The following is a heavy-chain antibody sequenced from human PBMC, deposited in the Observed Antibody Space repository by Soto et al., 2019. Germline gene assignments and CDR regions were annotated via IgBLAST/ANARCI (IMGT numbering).Heavy chain of an antibody. D-gene: IGHD3-10*01. J-gene: IGHJ6*02. CDR1: GGSISSYY. V-gene: IGHV4-59*01. CDR2: IYYSGST. CDR3: AREDYYGSGPPYYYGMDV. Sequence: QVQLQESGPGLVKPSETLSLTCTVSGGSISSYYWSWIRQPPGKGLEWIGYIYYSGSTNYNPSLKSRVTISVDTSKNQFSLKPSSVTAADTAVYYCAREDYYGSGPPYYYGMDVWGQGTTVTVSS.